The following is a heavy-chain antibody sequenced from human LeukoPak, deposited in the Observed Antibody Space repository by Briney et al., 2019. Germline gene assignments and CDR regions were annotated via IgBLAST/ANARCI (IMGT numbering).Heavy chain of an antibody. D-gene: IGHD3-16*01. CDR1: GFTFSSYA. CDR2: ISGTGGST. J-gene: IGHJ4*02. Sequence: GGSLRLSCAASGFTFSSYAMSWVRQAPGKGLEWVSAISGTGGSTYYADSVKGRLTISRDNSKNTLYLQMNSLRAEDTAVYYCAKDQRLGELQYTNPPSDYWGQGTLVTVSS. V-gene: IGHV3-23*01. CDR3: AKDQRLGELQYTNPPSDY.